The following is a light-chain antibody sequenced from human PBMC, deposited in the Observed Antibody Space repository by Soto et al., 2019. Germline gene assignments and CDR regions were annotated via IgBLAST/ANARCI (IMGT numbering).Light chain of an antibody. CDR2: AAS. CDR3: QQSYITLIT. CDR1: QSIGNS. J-gene: IGKJ5*01. Sequence: DTQMTQSPSSLSASVGDRVTITCRASQSIGNSLNWYQQKPGKAPNLLIYAASSLQSGVPSRFSGSGSGTDFTLTISSVQPEDFATYYCQQSYITLITFGQGTRLEFK. V-gene: IGKV1-39*01.